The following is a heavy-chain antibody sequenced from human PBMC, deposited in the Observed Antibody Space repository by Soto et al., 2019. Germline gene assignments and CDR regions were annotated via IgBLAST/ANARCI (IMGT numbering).Heavy chain of an antibody. V-gene: IGHV4-34*01. D-gene: IGHD2-21*02. CDR3: ARGGRGDSVVVTATAYFQH. J-gene: IGHJ1*01. CDR1: GGSFSGYY. CDR2: INHSGST. Sequence: QVQLQQWGAGLLKPSETLSLTCAVYGGSFSGYYWSWIRQPPGKGLEWIGEINHSGSTNYNPSLKSRVTISVDTSKNQFSLKLSSVTAADTAVYYCARGGRGDSVVVTATAYFQHWGQGTLVTVSS.